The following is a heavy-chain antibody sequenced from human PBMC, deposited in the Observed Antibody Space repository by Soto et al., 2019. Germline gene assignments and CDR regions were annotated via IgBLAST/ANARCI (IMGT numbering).Heavy chain of an antibody. CDR2: ISYDGSNK. Sequence: AGGSLRLSCAASGFTFSSYAMHLVRQAPGKGLEWVAVISYDGSNKYYADPVKGRFTISRDNSKNTLYLQMNSLRAEDTAVYYCARETYDFWSGYIWFDPWGQGTLVTVSS. V-gene: IGHV3-30-3*01. J-gene: IGHJ5*02. CDR1: GFTFSSYA. CDR3: ARETYDFWSGYIWFDP. D-gene: IGHD3-3*01.